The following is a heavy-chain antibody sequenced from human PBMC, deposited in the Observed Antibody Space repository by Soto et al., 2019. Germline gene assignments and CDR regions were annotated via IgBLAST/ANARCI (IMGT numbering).Heavy chain of an antibody. CDR2: SSNSGTFT. Sequence: GGSLRLSCVGSGFTFSDYYMSWVRQAPGKGLEWLSYSSNSGTFTKYAGSVKGRFSISRDNAKNSLHLQINSLRGEDTAVYYCARSGDNYNGLGYWGQGTPVTVSS. V-gene: IGHV3-11*06. CDR3: ARSGDNYNGLGY. J-gene: IGHJ4*02. CDR1: GFTFSDYY. D-gene: IGHD3-10*01.